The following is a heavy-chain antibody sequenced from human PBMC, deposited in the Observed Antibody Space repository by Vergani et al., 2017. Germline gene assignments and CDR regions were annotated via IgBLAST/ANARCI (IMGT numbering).Heavy chain of an antibody. D-gene: IGHD5-24*01. Sequence: EVQLVQSGAEVKKPGESLKISCKGSGYSFTSYWIGWVRQMPGKGLEWMGIIYPGDSDTSHSPSFQGLVTISAAKSISTAYLQWSSLKASDTAMYYCARHSRYGYNSAGGYYWGQGTMVTVSS. CDR3: ARHSRYGYNSAGGYY. V-gene: IGHV5-51*01. CDR2: IYPGDSDT. J-gene: IGHJ3*01. CDR1: GYSFTSYW.